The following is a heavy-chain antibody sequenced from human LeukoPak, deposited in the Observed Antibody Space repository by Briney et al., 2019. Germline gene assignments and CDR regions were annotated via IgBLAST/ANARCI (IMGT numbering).Heavy chain of an antibody. V-gene: IGHV3-23*01. CDR1: GFTFRSYV. CDR3: AKHLSAMASFDH. D-gene: IGHD5-18*01. J-gene: IGHJ4*02. CDR2: ITASGSTT. Sequence: GGSLRLSCAASGFTFRSYVMTWVRPAPGKGLEWVSSITASGSTTYYADSVKGRFTISRDNSKKTLYLQMNSLRAEDSAVYYCAKHLSAMASFDHWGQGTLVTVSS.